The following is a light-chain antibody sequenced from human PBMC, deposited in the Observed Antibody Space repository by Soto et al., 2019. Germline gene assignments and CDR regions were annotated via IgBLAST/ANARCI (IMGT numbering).Light chain of an antibody. CDR3: SSYTTSSTRV. J-gene: IGLJ1*01. V-gene: IGLV2-14*03. CDR2: EVR. CDR1: SSYVGAYDF. Sequence: QSVLTQPASVSGSPGGSITISCTGTSSYVGAYDFVSWYQQHPDKAPKLMIYEVRNRPSGVSNRFSGSKSVNTATLTISGLQAEDEADYYCSSYTTSSTRVFGTGTKVTVL.